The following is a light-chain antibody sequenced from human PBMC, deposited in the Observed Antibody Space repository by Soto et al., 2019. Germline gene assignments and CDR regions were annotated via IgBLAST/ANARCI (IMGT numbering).Light chain of an antibody. CDR1: NSNIGSHY. CDR3: AAWDDSLSGHWV. V-gene: IGLV1-47*02. CDR2: SNN. Sequence: QSVLTQPPSASGTPGQRVTISCSGSNSNIGSHYVYWYQQLPGTAPKLLIYSNNQRPSGVPDRFSGSKSGTSASLAISGLRSEDEADYYCAAWDDSLSGHWVFGGGTKLTVL. J-gene: IGLJ3*02.